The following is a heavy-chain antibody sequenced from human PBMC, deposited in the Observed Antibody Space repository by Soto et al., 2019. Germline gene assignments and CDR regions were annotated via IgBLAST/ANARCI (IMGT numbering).Heavy chain of an antibody. V-gene: IGHV1-18*01. D-gene: IGHD6-19*01. CDR1: GYTFTSYD. CDR2: ISGYNGNT. Sequence: QVQLVQSGDEVKKPGASVKVSCKASGYTFTSYDINWVRQAPGQGLEWMGWISGYNGNTNYAQKRQGRVTMTADTSTRTACMELRSLRSAGTAVYYWARVSSSGGDTAAYWGQGTLVTVSS. J-gene: IGHJ4*02. CDR3: ARVSSSGGDTAAY.